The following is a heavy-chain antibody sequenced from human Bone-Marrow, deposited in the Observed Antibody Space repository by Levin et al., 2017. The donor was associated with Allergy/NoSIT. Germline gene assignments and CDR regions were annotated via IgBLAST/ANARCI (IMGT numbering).Heavy chain of an antibody. V-gene: IGHV3-7*01. Sequence: PGGSLRLSCTASGFIFDDYWMTWVRQAPGKGLEWVANIRQGENEIYYADSVEGRFTISRDNAKNSLFLQMDSLRVEDTAIYYCARDRAYGGNFDFWGQGTRVTVSS. CDR1: GFIFDDYW. J-gene: IGHJ4*02. CDR3: ARDRAYGGNFDF. CDR2: IRQGENEI. D-gene: IGHD4-23*01.